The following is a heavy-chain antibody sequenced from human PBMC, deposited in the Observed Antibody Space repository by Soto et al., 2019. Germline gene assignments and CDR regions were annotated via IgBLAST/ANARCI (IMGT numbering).Heavy chain of an antibody. J-gene: IGHJ4*02. CDR2: IKNDGSEK. Sequence: EVQLMESGGGLVQPGGSLRLSCAASGFTFANFWMTWVRQAPGKGLEWVAKIKNDGSEKYYVDSVEGRFTISRDNAENSVFLQMDSLRVEDTAVYYCSSGTYSYNWGQGTRVTVSS. V-gene: IGHV3-7*05. CDR3: SSGTYSYN. CDR1: GFTFANFW. D-gene: IGHD1-26*01.